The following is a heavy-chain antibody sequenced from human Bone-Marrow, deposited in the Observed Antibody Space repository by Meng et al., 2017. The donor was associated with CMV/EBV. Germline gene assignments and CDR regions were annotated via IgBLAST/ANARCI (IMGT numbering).Heavy chain of an antibody. V-gene: IGHV4-61*01. D-gene: IGHD4-17*01. CDR2: IYYSGST. CDR1: GGSVSSGSYY. CDR3: AREGSSAFTVTTFDY. J-gene: IGHJ4*02. Sequence: SETLSLTCTVSGGSVSSGSYYWSWIRQPPGKGLEWIGYIYYSGSTNYNPSLKSRVTISVDTSKNQFSLKLSSVTAADTAVYYCAREGSSAFTVTTFDYWGQGTLVTVSS.